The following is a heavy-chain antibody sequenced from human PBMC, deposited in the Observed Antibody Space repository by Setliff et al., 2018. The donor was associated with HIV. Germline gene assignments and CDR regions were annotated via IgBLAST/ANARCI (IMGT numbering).Heavy chain of an antibody. CDR3: AKDVARRLAAIGRRGFFDS. D-gene: IGHD6-13*01. CDR1: GFTFSSYA. J-gene: IGHJ4*02. V-gene: IGHV3-30*02. Sequence: LRLSCEASGFTFSSYAMHWVRQAPGKGLEWVAFLRFDGSNQYYADSVKGRFTISRDNSRNTLYLQMHSLTPEDTAVYYCAKDVARRLAAIGRRGFFDSWGQGTLVTVAS. CDR2: LRFDGSNQ.